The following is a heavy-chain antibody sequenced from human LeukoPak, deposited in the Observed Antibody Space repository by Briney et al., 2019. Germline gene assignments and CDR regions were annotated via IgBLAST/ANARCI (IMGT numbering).Heavy chain of an antibody. CDR2: IAYSGST. CDR3: ARERRSGTYYYFDY. D-gene: IGHD3-10*01. Sequence: PSETLSLTCTVSGGTISSYYWSWIRQPPGKGLEWIGYIAYSGSTNYNPSLKSRVSMSVHTSKNQFSLKLSSATAADTAVYYCARERRSGTYYYFDYWGQGILVTVSS. V-gene: IGHV4-59*01. J-gene: IGHJ4*02. CDR1: GGTISSYY.